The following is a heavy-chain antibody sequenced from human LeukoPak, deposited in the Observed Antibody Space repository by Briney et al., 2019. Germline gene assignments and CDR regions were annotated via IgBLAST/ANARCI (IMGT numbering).Heavy chain of an antibody. CDR1: GFTFSAFA. V-gene: IGHV3-30*02. CDR3: AKDGSHSGWFGNPNWFDP. D-gene: IGHD6-19*01. J-gene: IGHJ5*02. Sequence: GGSLRLSCAASGFTFSAFAMHWVRQAPGKGLEWVAFIRYDGSNKYYADSVKGRFTISRDNSKNTLYLQMNSLRAEDTAVYYCAKDGSHSGWFGNPNWFDPWGQGTLVTVSS. CDR2: IRYDGSNK.